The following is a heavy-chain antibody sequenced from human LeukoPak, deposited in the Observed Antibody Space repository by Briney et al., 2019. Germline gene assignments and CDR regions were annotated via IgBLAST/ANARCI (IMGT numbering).Heavy chain of an antibody. V-gene: IGHV4-59*01. Sequence: SETLSLTCAVSGASITSYYWSWIRQPPGKGLEWIGYIYYSGSTNYNPSLKSRVTMSVDTSKNEFSLKLSSVTTADTAVYYCARGGGYDFWSGSNYYYYYMEVWDKGTTATVSS. CDR2: IYYSGST. CDR3: ARGGGYDFWSGSNYYYYYMEV. CDR1: GASITSYY. D-gene: IGHD3-3*01. J-gene: IGHJ6*03.